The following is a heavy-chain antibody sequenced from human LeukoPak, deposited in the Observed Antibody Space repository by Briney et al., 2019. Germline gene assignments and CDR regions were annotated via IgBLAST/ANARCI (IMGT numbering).Heavy chain of an antibody. V-gene: IGHV1-18*01. CDR2: ISVYNGNT. CDR3: ARLKTYGDIPMDV. CDR1: GYTFTNYG. Sequence: ASVKVSCKASGYTFTNYGISWVRQAPGQGLEWMGWISVYNGNTNYAQKFQGRVTITADESTSTAYMELSSLRSEDTAVYYCARLKTYGDIPMDVWGQGTTVTVSS. J-gene: IGHJ6*02. D-gene: IGHD4-17*01.